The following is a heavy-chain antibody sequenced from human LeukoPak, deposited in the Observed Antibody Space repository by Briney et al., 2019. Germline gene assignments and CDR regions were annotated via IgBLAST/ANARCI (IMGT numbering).Heavy chain of an antibody. J-gene: IGHJ4*02. Sequence: PSETLSLTCTVSGGSISSGDYYWSWIRQPPGKGLEWIGYIYYSGSTYYNPSLKSRVTISVDTSKNQFSLKLSSVTAADTAVYYCARVSYGYYSTYYWGQGTLVTVSS. CDR2: IYYSGST. CDR3: ARVSYGYYSTYY. D-gene: IGHD5-18*01. CDR1: GGSISSGDYY. V-gene: IGHV4-30-4*01.